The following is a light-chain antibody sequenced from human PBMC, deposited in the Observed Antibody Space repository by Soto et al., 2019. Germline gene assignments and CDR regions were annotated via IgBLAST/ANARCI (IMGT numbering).Light chain of an antibody. Sequence: DIVMTQSPDSLAVSLGERATINCKSSQSVLDISNNKNYLAWYQQKPRQPPKLLIYWASTRESGVPDRFSGSGSGTDFTLTISSLQAEDVAVYYCQQYYSTPYTFGQGTKLEIK. CDR2: WAS. J-gene: IGKJ2*01. V-gene: IGKV4-1*01. CDR1: QSVLDISNNKNY. CDR3: QQYYSTPYT.